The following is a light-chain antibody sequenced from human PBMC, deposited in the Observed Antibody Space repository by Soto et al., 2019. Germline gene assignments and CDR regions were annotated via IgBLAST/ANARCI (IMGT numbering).Light chain of an antibody. CDR1: QAIYNY. Sequence: DIQMTQSPSSLSASVGDRVTITCRASQAIYNYLAWYQQKPGQVHTLLISAASTLNSGVPYRFSGSGSGTDFTLTISSLQAEDVATYYCQKFSAVSTFGGGTKVEI. J-gene: IGKJ4*01. CDR3: QKFSAVST. V-gene: IGKV1-27*01. CDR2: AAS.